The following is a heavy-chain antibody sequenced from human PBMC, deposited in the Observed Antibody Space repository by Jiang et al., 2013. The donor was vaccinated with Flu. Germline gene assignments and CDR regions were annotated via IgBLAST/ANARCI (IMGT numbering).Heavy chain of an antibody. Sequence: KKTWGRHVKVSCKASGYTFSDHYINWVRQAPGQGLEWMGWINPKSGGTNYAQNFQGRVTMTRDTSISTAYLELSRVTSDDTAVYFCARDNHGDYCLDYWGPGTLVTVSS. CDR1: GYTFSDHY. CDR2: INPKSGGT. J-gene: IGHJ4*02. CDR3: ARDNHGDYCLDY. V-gene: IGHV1-2*02. D-gene: IGHD4-17*01.